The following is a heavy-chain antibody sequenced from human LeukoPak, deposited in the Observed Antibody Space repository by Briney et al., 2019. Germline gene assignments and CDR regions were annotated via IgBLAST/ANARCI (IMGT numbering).Heavy chain of an antibody. Sequence: PSETLSLTCAVYGGSFSGYYWSWIRQPPGKGLEWIGEINHSGSTNYNPSLKSRVTISVDTSKNQFSLKLSSVTAADTAVYYCARGRFDFWSGQYGMDVWGQGTTVTVSS. CDR1: GGSFSGYY. CDR3: ARGRFDFWSGQYGMDV. CDR2: INHSGST. D-gene: IGHD3-3*01. J-gene: IGHJ6*01. V-gene: IGHV4-34*01.